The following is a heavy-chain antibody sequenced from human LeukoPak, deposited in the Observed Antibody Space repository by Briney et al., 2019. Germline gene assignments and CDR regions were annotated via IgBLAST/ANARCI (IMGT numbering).Heavy chain of an antibody. Sequence: ASVKVSCKASGYTFTSYDINWVRQATGQGLEWMGWMNPNSGNTGYAQKFQGRVTMTRNTSISTAYMELSSLRSEDTAVYYCARRGGVAATRWFDPWGQGTLVTVSS. V-gene: IGHV1-8*01. J-gene: IGHJ5*02. D-gene: IGHD2-15*01. CDR3: ARRGGVAATRWFDP. CDR1: GYTFTSYD. CDR2: MNPNSGNT.